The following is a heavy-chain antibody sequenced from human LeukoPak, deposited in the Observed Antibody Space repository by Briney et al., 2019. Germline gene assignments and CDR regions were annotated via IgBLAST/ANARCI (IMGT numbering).Heavy chain of an antibody. CDR2: IRTKYNNYQT. Sequence: PGGSLKISCAASGFPFADSAVHWVRQTSGKGLEWVGCIRTKYNNYQTIYGASVKGRFVITRDDSGSTASLQMNSLKTEDTAMYFCIRDVEWVAPDSWGQGDLVTVSS. CDR3: IRDVEWVAPDS. D-gene: IGHD6-19*01. V-gene: IGHV3-73*01. CDR1: GFPFADSA. J-gene: IGHJ4*02.